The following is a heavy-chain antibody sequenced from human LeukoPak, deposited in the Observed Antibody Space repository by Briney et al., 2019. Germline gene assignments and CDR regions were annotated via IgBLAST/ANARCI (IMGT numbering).Heavy chain of an antibody. V-gene: IGHV4-59*01. D-gene: IGHD1-1*01. Sequence: SETLSLTCTVSGRPIRSYYWSWIPQPRGKGLEWIGDIYYSGSTNYNPSVKSRVTISVDTSKNQFSLKLASVTAADTAVYYCARVQYYYYYMDVWGKGTTVTVSS. J-gene: IGHJ6*03. CDR3: ARVQYYYYYMDV. CDR2: IYYSGST. CDR1: GRPIRSYY.